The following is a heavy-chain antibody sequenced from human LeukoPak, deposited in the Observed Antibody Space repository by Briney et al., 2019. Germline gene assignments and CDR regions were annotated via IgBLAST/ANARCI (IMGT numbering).Heavy chain of an antibody. CDR1: GFTLSSYA. CDR2: ISGSGGST. Sequence: GGSLRLSCAASGFTLSSYAMSWVRQAPGKGLEWVSAISGSGGSTYYADSVKGRFTISRDNSKNTLYLQMNSLRAEDTAVYYCAKDPVYNRNYPDAFDIWGQGTMVTVSS. D-gene: IGHD1-7*01. CDR3: AKDPVYNRNYPDAFDI. J-gene: IGHJ3*02. V-gene: IGHV3-23*01.